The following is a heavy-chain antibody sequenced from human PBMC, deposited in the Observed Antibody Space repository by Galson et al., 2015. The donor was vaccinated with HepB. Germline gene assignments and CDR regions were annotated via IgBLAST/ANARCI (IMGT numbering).Heavy chain of an antibody. CDR2: IKSKTDGGTT. CDR1: GFTFSNAW. D-gene: IGHD3-10*01. J-gene: IGHJ4*02. CDR3: TTRGGSYGSGGYYNLDY. V-gene: IGHV3-15*01. Sequence: SLRLSCAASGFTFSNAWMSWVRQAPGKGLEWVGRIKSKTDGGTTDYAAPVKGRFTISRDDSKNTLYLQMNSLKTEDTAVYYCTTRGGSYGSGGYYNLDYWGQGTLVTVSS.